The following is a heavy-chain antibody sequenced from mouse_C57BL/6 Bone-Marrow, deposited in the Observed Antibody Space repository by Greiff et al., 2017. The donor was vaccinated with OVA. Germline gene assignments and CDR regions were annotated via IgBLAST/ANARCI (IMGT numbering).Heavy chain of an antibody. CDR1: GFTFSDYY. J-gene: IGHJ1*03. CDR3: ARDSVVATRWYFDV. Sequence: EVMLVESEGGLVQPGSSMKLSCTASGFTFSDYYMAWVRQVPEKGLEWVANINYDGSSTYYLDSLKSRFIISRDNAKNILYLQMSSLKSEDTATYYCARDSVVATRWYFDVRGTGTTVTGSS. V-gene: IGHV5-16*01. CDR2: INYDGSST. D-gene: IGHD1-1*01.